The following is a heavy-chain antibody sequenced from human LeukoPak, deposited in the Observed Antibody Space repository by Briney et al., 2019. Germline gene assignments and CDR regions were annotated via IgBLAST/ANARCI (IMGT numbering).Heavy chain of an antibody. CDR3: ARGFWNSYLDY. D-gene: IGHD3-3*01. Sequence: SETLSLTCAVYGGSFSGYYWSWIRQPPGKGLEWIGEINHSGSTNYNPSLKSRVTISLDTSKNQFSLKLSSVTAADTAVYYCARGFWNSYLDYWGQGTLVTVSS. CDR1: GGSFSGYY. J-gene: IGHJ4*02. V-gene: IGHV4-34*01. CDR2: INHSGST.